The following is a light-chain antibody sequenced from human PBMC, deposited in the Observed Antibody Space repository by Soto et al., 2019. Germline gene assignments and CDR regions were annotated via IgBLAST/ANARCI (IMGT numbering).Light chain of an antibody. J-gene: IGKJ2*01. Sequence: EIVLTQSPATLSLSPGERATLSCRASQSVSSYLAWYQQKPGQAPRLLIYDASNRATGIPARFSGSGSGKDFTRTISSLEPEDFAVYYCQQRSNWPPFYTFGQGTKLESK. CDR1: QSVSSY. CDR3: QQRSNWPPFYT. CDR2: DAS. V-gene: IGKV3-11*01.